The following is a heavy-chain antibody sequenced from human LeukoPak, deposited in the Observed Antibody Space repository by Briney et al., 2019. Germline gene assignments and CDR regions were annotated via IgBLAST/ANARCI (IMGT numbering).Heavy chain of an antibody. Sequence: SETLSLTCTVSGGSISSGGYSWSWIRQPPGKGMEFIAYIYYTGNTYFNPSLKSRVTISVDTSKNQFSLKLNSLTAADTAFYYCARVTRYYYGSGNYYRPNWFDPWGQGTLVTVSS. J-gene: IGHJ5*02. V-gene: IGHV4-30-4*07. CDR1: GGSISSGGYS. D-gene: IGHD3-10*01. CDR2: IYYTGNT. CDR3: ARVTRYYYGSGNYYRPNWFDP.